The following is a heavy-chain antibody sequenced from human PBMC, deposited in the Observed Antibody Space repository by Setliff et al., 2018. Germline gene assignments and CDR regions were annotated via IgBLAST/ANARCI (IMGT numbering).Heavy chain of an antibody. CDR1: GDSISSSRYY. J-gene: IGHJ6*03. CDR2: IYYSGTT. D-gene: IGHD1-7*01. CDR3: ATTGTTKKYYYYMDV. V-gene: IGHV4-39*01. Sequence: SETLSLTCTVSGDSISSSRYYWAWIRQPPGKGLEWIGNIYYSGTTYSNPSLKSRVTMSVDTSKNQFSLRLNSVTASDTAVYYCATTGTTKKYYYYMDVWGQGTTVTVSS.